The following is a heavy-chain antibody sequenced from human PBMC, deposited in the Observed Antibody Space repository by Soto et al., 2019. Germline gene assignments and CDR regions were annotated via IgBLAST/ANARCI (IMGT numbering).Heavy chain of an antibody. V-gene: IGHV4-59*01. CDR3: ARETTVTPYYFDY. J-gene: IGHJ4*02. CDR1: GGCISSYY. CDR2: IYYSGST. Sequence: QVQLQESGPGLVKPSETLSLTCTVSGGCISSYYWIWIRQPPGKGLEWIGYIYYSGSTNYNPSLQSRVTISVDTAKNQFSLKLSSVTAAATAVYYCARETTVTPYYFDYWGQGTLVTVSS. D-gene: IGHD4-17*01.